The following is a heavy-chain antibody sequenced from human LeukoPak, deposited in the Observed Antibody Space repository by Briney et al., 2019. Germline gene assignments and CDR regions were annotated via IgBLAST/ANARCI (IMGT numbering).Heavy chain of an antibody. D-gene: IGHD3-10*01. CDR3: ASGRGAANDAFDI. J-gene: IGHJ3*02. CDR2: IYSSSIT. V-gene: IGHV3-53*04. Sequence: GGSLRLSCAASGFTVSSDYMSWVRHAPGKGLEWVSVIYSSSITSYADSVKGRFTISRHNSKNTLYLQMNSLRADDTAVYYCASGRGAANDAFDIWGQGTMVTVSS. CDR1: GFTVSSDY.